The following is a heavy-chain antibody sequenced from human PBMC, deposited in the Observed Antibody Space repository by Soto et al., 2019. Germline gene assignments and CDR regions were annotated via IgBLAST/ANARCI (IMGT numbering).Heavy chain of an antibody. CDR1: GGSISSSRYY. V-gene: IGHV4-39*01. CDR2: IYYSGSH. D-gene: IGHD5-12*01. J-gene: IGHJ4*02. CDR3: ARHGPHVDIVAIRY. Sequence: PSETLSLTCTVSGGSISSSRYYWGGIRQPPGQGLEWIGSIYYSGSHYYNPSLKSRVTISVDTSKNQFSLKLSSVTAAATAVYYCARHGPHVDIVAIRYWGQGTLVTVSS.